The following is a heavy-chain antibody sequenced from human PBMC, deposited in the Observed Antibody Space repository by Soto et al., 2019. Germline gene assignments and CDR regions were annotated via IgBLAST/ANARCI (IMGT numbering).Heavy chain of an antibody. J-gene: IGHJ5*02. CDR2: IYPGDSDT. D-gene: IGHD3-22*01. CDR1: GYSFTSDW. CDR3: ARHGLVSSGHYRYNCFDP. V-gene: IGHV5-51*01. Sequence: CESMKISGKGSGYSFTSDWIGWVRQMPGKGLEWMGIIYPGDSDTRYSPSFQGQVTISADKSISTAYLQWSSLKASDTAMYYCARHGLVSSGHYRYNCFDPWCPGLLV.